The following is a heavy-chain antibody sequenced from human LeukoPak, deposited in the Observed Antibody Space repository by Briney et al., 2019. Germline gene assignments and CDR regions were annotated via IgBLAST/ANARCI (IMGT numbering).Heavy chain of an antibody. Sequence: SQTLSLTCSVSGVSISSSTYFWSWIRQPAGKGLEWIGRMDFSGSTNYNPSLRSRVTLSLDTSKNQFSLKLSSVTAADTAVYYCARYSGTGYGMYYFDYWGQGTLVTVSS. CDR1: GVSISSSTYF. CDR3: ARYSGTGYGMYYFDY. V-gene: IGHV4-61*02. CDR2: MDFSGST. D-gene: IGHD1-1*01. J-gene: IGHJ4*02.